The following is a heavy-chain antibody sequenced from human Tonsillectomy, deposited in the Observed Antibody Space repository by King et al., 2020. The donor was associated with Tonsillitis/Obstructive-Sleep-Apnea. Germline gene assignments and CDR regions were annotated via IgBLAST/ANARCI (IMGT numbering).Heavy chain of an antibody. D-gene: IGHD4-17*01. V-gene: IGHV3-21*01. CDR3: ARRERGTTVNMGAMDV. Sequence: QLVQSGGGLVKPGGSLRLSCAASGFTFSTYSMNWVRQAPGKGLEWVSSISSSSSYIYYADSVKGRFTISRDNAKNSLYLQMNSLRAEDTAVYYCARRERGTTVNMGAMDVWGKGTTVTVSS. CDR2: ISSSSSYI. CDR1: GFTFSTYS. J-gene: IGHJ6*03.